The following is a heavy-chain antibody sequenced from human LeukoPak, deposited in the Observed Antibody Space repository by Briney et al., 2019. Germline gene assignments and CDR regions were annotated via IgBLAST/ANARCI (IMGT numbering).Heavy chain of an antibody. V-gene: IGHV3-48*01. J-gene: IGHJ6*03. CDR3: ARLPVVPAAIIYYYYYYMDV. CDR2: ISSSTSTV. CDR1: EFNFSSYA. Sequence: GGSLRPSCAASEFNFSSYAMNWVRQAPGKGLEWVSYISSSTSTVYYADSVKGRFTISRDNAKNSLYLQMNSLRAEDTAVYYCARLPVVPAAIIYYYYYYMDVWGKGTTVTVSS. D-gene: IGHD2-2*01.